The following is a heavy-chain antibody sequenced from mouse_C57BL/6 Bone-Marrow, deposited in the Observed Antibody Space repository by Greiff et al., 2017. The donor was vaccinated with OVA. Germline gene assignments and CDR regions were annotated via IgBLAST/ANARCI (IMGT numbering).Heavy chain of an antibody. J-gene: IGHJ4*01. CDR1: GFSLTSYG. Sequence: VQRVESGPGLVQPSQSLSITCTVSGFSLTSYGVHWVRQPPGKGLEWLGVIWSGGSTDYNAAFISRLSISKDNSKSQVFFKMNSLQADDTARYYCDTAGGRRDYWGQGTSVTVSS. D-gene: IGHD3-3*01. CDR2: IWSGGST. CDR3: DTAGGRRDY. V-gene: IGHV2-4*01.